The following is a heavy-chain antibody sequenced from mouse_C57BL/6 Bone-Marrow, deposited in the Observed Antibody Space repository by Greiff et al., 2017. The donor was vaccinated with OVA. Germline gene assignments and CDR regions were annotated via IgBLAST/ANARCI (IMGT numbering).Heavy chain of an antibody. CDR3: ARPTARAMDFDY. CDR1: EYEFPSHD. CDR2: INSDGGST. D-gene: IGHD3-1*01. V-gene: IGHV5-2*01. J-gene: IGHJ2*01. Sequence: VQLQQSGGGLVQPGESLKLSCESNEYEFPSHDMSWVRKTPEKRLELVAAINSDGGSTYYPDTMERRFIISRDNTKKTLYLQMSSLRSEDTALYYGARPTARAMDFDYWGQGTTLTVSS.